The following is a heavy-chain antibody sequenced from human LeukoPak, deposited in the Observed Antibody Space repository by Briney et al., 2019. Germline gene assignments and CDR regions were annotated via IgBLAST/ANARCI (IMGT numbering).Heavy chain of an antibody. J-gene: IGHJ3*02. Sequence: HTGGSLRLSCAASGFTVSSNYMSWVRQAPGKGLEWVSVIYSGGSTYYADSVKGRFTISRDNSKNTLYLQMNSLRAEDTAVYYCARDSSGTTLLDAFDIWGQGTMVTVSS. D-gene: IGHD1-1*01. V-gene: IGHV3-53*01. CDR3: ARDSSGTTLLDAFDI. CDR1: GFTVSSNY. CDR2: IYSGGST.